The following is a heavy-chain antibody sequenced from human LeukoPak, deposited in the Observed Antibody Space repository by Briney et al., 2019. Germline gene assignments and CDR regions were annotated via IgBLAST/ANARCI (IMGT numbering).Heavy chain of an antibody. J-gene: IGHJ5*02. V-gene: IGHV1-8*01. CDR2: MNPNSGNT. Sequence: ASVKVSCKASRNTFTSFDFNWVRQASGQGLEWMGWMNPNSGNTGYAQNFQGRVTMTRNTSISTAYMELSSLRSEDTAVYYCARENLAAAGNNWFDPWGQGTLVTVSS. CDR1: RNTFTSFD. CDR3: ARENLAAAGNNWFDP. D-gene: IGHD6-13*01.